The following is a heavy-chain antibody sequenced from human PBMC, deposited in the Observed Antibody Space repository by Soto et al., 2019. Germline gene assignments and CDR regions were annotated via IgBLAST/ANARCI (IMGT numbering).Heavy chain of an antibody. V-gene: IGHV3-30-3*01. J-gene: IGHJ4*02. D-gene: IGHD6-6*01. CDR2: ISYDGSNK. Sequence: QVQLVESGGGVVQPGRSLRLSCAASGFTFSSYAMHWVRQAPGKGLEWVAVISYDGSNKYYADSVKGRFTISRDNSKNPLYLQMNSLRAEDTAVYYCARGGYSSSSDYFDYWGQGTLVTVSS. CDR1: GFTFSSYA. CDR3: ARGGYSSSSDYFDY.